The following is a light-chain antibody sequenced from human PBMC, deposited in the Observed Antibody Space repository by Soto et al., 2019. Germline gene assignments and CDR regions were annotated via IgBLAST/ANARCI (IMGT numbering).Light chain of an antibody. J-gene: IGKJ1*01. Sequence: EIVLTQSPATLSLSPGERATLSCRASQSVGSYLAWYQQRPGQAPRLLIYDASNRATGIPARFSGSGSGTDFTLTISSLEPEDFAVYYCQQRSNWPPVTFGQGTKVEI. CDR2: DAS. CDR3: QQRSNWPPVT. V-gene: IGKV3-11*01. CDR1: QSVGSY.